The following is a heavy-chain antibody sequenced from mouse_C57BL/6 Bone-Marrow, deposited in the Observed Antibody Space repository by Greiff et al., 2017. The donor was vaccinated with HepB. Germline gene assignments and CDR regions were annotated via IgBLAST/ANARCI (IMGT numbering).Heavy chain of an antibody. CDR1: GFTFSSYG. CDR2: ISSGGSYT. D-gene: IGHD4-1*01. CDR3: ARRGLTGTNYYFDY. V-gene: IGHV5-6*01. J-gene: IGHJ2*01. Sequence: DVQLQESGGDLVKPGGSLKLSCAASGFTFSSYGMSWVRQTPDKRLEWVATISSGGSYTYYPDSVKGRFTISRDNAKNTLYLQMSSLKSEDTAMYYCARRGLTGTNYYFDYWGQGTTLTVSS.